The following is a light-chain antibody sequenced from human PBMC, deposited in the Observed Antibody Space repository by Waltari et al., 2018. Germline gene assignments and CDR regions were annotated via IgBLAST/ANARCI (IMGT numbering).Light chain of an antibody. CDR3: QQYSGNPT. Sequence: DIKLTQSPSTLSASVGDRVTITCRASQDINNWLAWYQQKPGKAPKILIYDASRLETGVPSKFSGSGSGTEFTLTISSLQPDDFATYYCQQYSGNPTFGGGTKVETK. J-gene: IGKJ4*01. CDR1: QDINNW. CDR2: DAS. V-gene: IGKV1-5*01.